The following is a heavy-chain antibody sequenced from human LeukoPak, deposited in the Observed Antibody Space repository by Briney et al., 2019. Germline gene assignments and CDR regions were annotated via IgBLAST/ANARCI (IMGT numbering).Heavy chain of an antibody. V-gene: IGHV3-66*01. Sequence: GGSLRLSCAASGFTVSSNYMSWVRQAPGKGLEWVSVIYSGGSTYYADSVKGRFTTSRDNSKNTLYLQMNSLRAEDTAVYYCARDLTGDYDSSGYSAFDIWGQGTMVTVSS. CDR3: ARDLTGDYDSSGYSAFDI. CDR2: IYSGGST. D-gene: IGHD3-22*01. J-gene: IGHJ3*02. CDR1: GFTVSSNY.